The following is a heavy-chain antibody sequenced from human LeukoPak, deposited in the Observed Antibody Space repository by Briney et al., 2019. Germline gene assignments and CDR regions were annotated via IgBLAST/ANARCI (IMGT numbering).Heavy chain of an antibody. CDR1: GGTFSSYA. J-gene: IGHJ4*02. Sequence: SVKVSCKASGGTFSSYAISWVRQAPGQGLEWIGGIIPIFGTANYAQKFQGRVTITADESTSTAYMELSSVRSEHTAVYYCASDSSGYYYGYFDYWGQGTLVTVSS. CDR2: IIPIFGTA. V-gene: IGHV1-69*13. CDR3: ASDSSGYYYGYFDY. D-gene: IGHD3-22*01.